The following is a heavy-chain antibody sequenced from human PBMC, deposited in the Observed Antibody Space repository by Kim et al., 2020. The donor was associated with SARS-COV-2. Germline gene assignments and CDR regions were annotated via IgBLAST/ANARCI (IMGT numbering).Heavy chain of an antibody. D-gene: IGHD6-19*01. J-gene: IGHJ4*02. V-gene: IGHV4-59*09. CDR2: SGLT. Sequence: SGLTNSNPSLKSRVTVSVDASKNQFSLKLSSVTAADTAVYYCARGAVAGTWGQGTLVTVSS. CDR3: ARGAVAGT.